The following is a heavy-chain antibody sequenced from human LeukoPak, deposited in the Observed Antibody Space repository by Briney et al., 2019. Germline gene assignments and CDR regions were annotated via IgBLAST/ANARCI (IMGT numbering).Heavy chain of an antibody. V-gene: IGHV3-66*01. D-gene: IGHD6-13*01. CDR3: ARDRALAMPYSSSWSVGY. CDR1: GFTVSSNY. J-gene: IGHJ4*02. CDR2: IYSGGST. Sequence: PGGSLRLSCAASGFTVSSNYMSWVRQAPGKGLEWVSVIYSGGSTYYADSVKGRFTISRDNSKNTLYLQMNSLRAEDTAVYYCARDRALAMPYSSSWSVGYWGQGTLVTVSS.